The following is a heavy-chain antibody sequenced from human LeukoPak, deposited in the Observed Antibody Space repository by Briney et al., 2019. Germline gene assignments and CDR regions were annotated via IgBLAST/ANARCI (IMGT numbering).Heavy chain of an antibody. V-gene: IGHV3-23*01. Sequence: PGGSLRLACAASGFTFNSYAMSWVRQAPGKGLAWVSAVSGSGGSTYYADSVKGRFTISRDNSKNTLYLQMNSLRAEDTAVYYCAKVPPGSYVPFDYGGEGTLVSVSS. CDR1: GFTFNSYA. CDR2: VSGSGGST. D-gene: IGHD3-10*02. CDR3: AKVPPGSYVPFDY. J-gene: IGHJ4*02.